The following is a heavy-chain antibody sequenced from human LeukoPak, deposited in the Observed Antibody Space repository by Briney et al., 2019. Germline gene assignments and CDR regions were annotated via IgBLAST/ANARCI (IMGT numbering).Heavy chain of an antibody. D-gene: IGHD5-12*01. CDR2: SYYSGNA. V-gene: IGHV4-39*07. CDR3: ARVGGPTIYRFFDY. J-gene: IGHJ4*02. Sequence: PSETLSLTCTVSGDSISSGTYYWGWIRQPPGKGLEWIVSSYYSGNADYNSSLKSRVTISLDTSKNQFSLRLSSVTAADTAVYYCARVGGPTIYRFFDYWGQGTLVTVSS. CDR1: GDSISSGTYY.